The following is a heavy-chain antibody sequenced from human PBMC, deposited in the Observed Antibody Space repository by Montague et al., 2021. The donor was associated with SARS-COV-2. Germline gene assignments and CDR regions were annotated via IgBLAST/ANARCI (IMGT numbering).Heavy chain of an antibody. D-gene: IGHD2-8*01. V-gene: IGHV4-39*01. CDR2: VYYNGST. CDR3: ARHAHNGGFDY. CDR1: GGSIVINSYY. Sequence: SETLSLTCTVSGGSIVINSYYWAWIRQPPGKGLDWIGSVYYNGSTWYSSSLKSRVTISVDTSRNHFSLRLTSMTAADTAIYYCARHAHNGGFDYWGQGTLVTVSS. J-gene: IGHJ4*02.